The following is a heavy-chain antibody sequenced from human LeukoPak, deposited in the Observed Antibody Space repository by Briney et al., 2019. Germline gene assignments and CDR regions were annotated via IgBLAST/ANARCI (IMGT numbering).Heavy chain of an antibody. D-gene: IGHD6-19*01. V-gene: IGHV7-4-1*02. CDR1: GYTFTSYA. Sequence: GASVKVSCKASGYTFTSYAMNWVRQAPGQGLEWMGWINTNTGNPTYAQGFTGRFVFSLDTSVSTAYPQISSLKAEDTAVYYCARDDKEQWLVPDAFDIWGQGTMVTVSS. J-gene: IGHJ3*02. CDR3: ARDDKEQWLVPDAFDI. CDR2: INTNTGNP.